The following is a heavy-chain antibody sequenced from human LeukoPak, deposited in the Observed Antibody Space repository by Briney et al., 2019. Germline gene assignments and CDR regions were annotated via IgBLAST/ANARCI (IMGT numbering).Heavy chain of an antibody. D-gene: IGHD2-2*01. CDR2: IYHSGST. CDR3: ARVDGYCSSTSRYAGFGYYYYMDV. Sequence: SETLSLTCAVSGYSISSGYYWGWIRQPPGKGLEWIGSIYHSGSTYYNPSLKSRVTISVDTSKNQFSLKLSSVTAADTAVYYCARVDGYCSSTSRYAGFGYYYYMDVWGKGTTVTVSS. CDR1: GYSISSGYY. J-gene: IGHJ6*03. V-gene: IGHV4-38-2*01.